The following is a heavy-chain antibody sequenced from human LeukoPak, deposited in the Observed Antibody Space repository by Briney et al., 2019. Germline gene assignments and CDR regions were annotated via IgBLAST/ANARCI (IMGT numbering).Heavy chain of an antibody. V-gene: IGHV3-66*01. CDR3: ARVGTSEDFQY. CDR2: LYSGGTT. D-gene: IGHD2-2*01. J-gene: IGHJ1*01. CDR1: GFSVSSNY. Sequence: PGGSLRLSCAASGFSVSSNYMSWVRQAPGKGLEWVSVLYSGGTTHYADSVKGRFTISSDNSKNMLYLQMNSVRVGDTAVYYCARVGTSEDFQYWGQGSLVTVSS.